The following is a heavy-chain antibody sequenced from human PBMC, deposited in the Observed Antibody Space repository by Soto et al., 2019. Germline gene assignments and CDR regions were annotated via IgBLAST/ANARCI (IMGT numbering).Heavy chain of an antibody. J-gene: IGHJ4*02. CDR3: ARVGYSSPFDY. CDR1: GFTFSSYS. Sequence: EVQLVESGGGLVQPGGSLRLSCAASGFTFSSYSMNWVRQAPGKGLEWVSYISSGSNTIYYADSVKGRITISRDNAKNSLYLQMNRLRDEDTAVYYCARVGYSSPFDYWGQGTLLTVSS. V-gene: IGHV3-48*02. D-gene: IGHD5-18*01. CDR2: ISSGSNTI.